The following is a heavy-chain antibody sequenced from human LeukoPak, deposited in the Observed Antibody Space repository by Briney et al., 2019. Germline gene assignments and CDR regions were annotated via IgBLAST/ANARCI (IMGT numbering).Heavy chain of an antibody. D-gene: IGHD3-22*01. V-gene: IGHV3-30-3*01. CDR1: GFTFSSYA. CDR3: ATHYYDSSGYYSPDY. CDR2: ISYDGSNK. Sequence: PGGSLRLSCAASGFTFSSYAMYWVRQAPGKGLEWLAVISYDGSNKYYADSVKGRFSISRDNSKNTLYLQMNSLRAEDTAVYYCATHYYDSSGYYSPDYWGQGTLVTVSS. J-gene: IGHJ4*02.